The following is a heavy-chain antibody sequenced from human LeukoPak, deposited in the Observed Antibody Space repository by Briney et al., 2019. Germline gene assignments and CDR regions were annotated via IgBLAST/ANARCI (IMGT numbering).Heavy chain of an antibody. CDR2: IYYTGST. CDR3: ARDRANYVGYGMDV. Sequence: PSETLSLTCTVSGGSISSGDYYWSWIRQPPGKGLEWIGYIYYTGSTNYNPSLKSRGTISVDTSKNQFSLRLTSVTAADTAVYYCARDRANYVGYGMDVWGQGTTVTVSS. CDR1: GGSISSGDYY. D-gene: IGHD3-16*01. V-gene: IGHV4-30-4*02. J-gene: IGHJ6*02.